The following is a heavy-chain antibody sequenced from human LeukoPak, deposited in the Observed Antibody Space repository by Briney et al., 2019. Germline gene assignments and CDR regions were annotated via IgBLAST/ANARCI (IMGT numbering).Heavy chain of an antibody. D-gene: IGHD2-2*01. Sequence: SETLSLTCTVSGYSISSGYYWGWIRQPPGKGLEWIGSIYHSGSTYYNPSLKSRVTISVDTSKNQFSLKLSSVTAADTAVYYCAMLGYCSSTSCVDYWGQGTLVTVSS. V-gene: IGHV4-38-2*02. CDR1: GYSISSGYY. CDR3: AMLGYCSSTSCVDY. J-gene: IGHJ4*02. CDR2: IYHSGST.